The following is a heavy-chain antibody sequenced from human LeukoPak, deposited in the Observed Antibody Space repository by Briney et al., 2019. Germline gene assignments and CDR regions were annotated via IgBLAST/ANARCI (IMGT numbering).Heavy chain of an antibody. Sequence: SETLSLTCTVSGGSISSYYWSWIRQPAGKGLEWIGRIYTSGSTNYNPSLKSRVTMSVDTSKNQFSLKLSSVTAADTAVYYCARQEGYTLTTTYYYYYMDVWGKGTTVTVSS. V-gene: IGHV4-4*07. CDR2: IYTSGST. CDR3: ARQEGYTLTTTYYYYYMDV. CDR1: GGSISSYY. D-gene: IGHD4-11*01. J-gene: IGHJ6*03.